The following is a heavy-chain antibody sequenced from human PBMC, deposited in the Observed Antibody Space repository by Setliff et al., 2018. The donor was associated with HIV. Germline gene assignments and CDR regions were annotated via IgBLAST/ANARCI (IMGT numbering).Heavy chain of an antibody. D-gene: IGHD3-16*01. CDR1: GGTFRDLA. J-gene: IGHJ6*03. CDR3: ASTRGESPGEPDLIPMDKNFFHYMDV. Sequence: SVKVSCKTSGGTFRDLAFSWVRRAPGQGLEWMGGFIPMFESAHYAQKFQGRVTIIADEPTGTVYMELSTLRSDDAAIYYCASTRGESPGEPDLIPMDKNFFHYMDVWGKGTTVTVSS. CDR2: FIPMFESA. V-gene: IGHV1-69*13.